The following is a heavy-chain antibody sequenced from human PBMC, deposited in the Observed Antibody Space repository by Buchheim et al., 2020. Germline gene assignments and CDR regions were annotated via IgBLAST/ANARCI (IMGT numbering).Heavy chain of an antibody. CDR1: GFTFSTYW. J-gene: IGHJ4*02. D-gene: IGHD1-26*01. CDR2: TNEDGSIT. Sequence: EVQLEESGGGLVQPGGSLRLSCAASGFTFSTYWMHWVRQVPGKGLVWVSRTNEDGSITDYADSVKGRFTISRVSAETTLYLHMNSLRVEDTAMYYCGRDLSGSQDNWGQGTL. V-gene: IGHV3-74*01. CDR3: GRDLSGSQDN.